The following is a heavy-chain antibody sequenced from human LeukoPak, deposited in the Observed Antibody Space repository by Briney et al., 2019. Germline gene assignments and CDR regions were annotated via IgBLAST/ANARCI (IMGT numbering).Heavy chain of an antibody. CDR2: ISYDGTNK. J-gene: IGHJ1*01. CDR3: ARGSMRYCSGGSCYSEYFQH. CDR1: GFTFSSYA. D-gene: IGHD2-15*01. V-gene: IGHV3-30-3*01. Sequence: GGSLRLSCAASGFTFSSYAMHWVRQAPGKGLEWVAVISYDGTNKYYADSVKGRFTISRDNSKNTLYLQMNSLRAEDTAVYYCARGSMRYCSGGSCYSEYFQHWGQGTLVTVSS.